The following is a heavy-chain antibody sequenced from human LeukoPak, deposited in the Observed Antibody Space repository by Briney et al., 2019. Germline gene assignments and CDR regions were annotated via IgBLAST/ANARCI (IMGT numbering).Heavy chain of an antibody. V-gene: IGHV1-2*02. CDR2: INPNSGGT. J-gene: IGHJ6*03. CDR3: ARDLKICGLSPLYYMDV. CDR1: GYTFTGYY. Sequence: ASVKVSCKASGYTFTGYYMHWVRQAPGQGLEWMGWINPNSGGTNYAQKFQSRVTMTRDTSISTAYMELSRLRSDDTAVYYCARDLKICGLSPLYYMDVWGKGTTVTVSS. D-gene: IGHD3-3*01.